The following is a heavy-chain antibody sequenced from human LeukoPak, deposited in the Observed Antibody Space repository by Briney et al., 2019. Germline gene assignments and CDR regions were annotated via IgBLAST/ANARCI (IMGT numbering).Heavy chain of an antibody. CDR1: GYTFTSYD. V-gene: IGHV1-8*01. CDR3: ARGLARTSMVTRGGVRFDY. J-gene: IGHJ4*02. CDR2: MNPNSGNT. Sequence: ASVKVSCEASGYTFTSYDINWVRQATGQGLEWMGWMNPNSGNTGYAQKFQGRVTMTRNTSISTANMELSSLRSEDTGVYYCARGLARTSMVTRGGVRFDYWGQGTLVTVSS. D-gene: IGHD5-18*01.